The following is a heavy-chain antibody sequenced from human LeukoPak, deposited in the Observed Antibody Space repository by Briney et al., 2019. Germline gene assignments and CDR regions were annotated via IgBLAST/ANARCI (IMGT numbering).Heavy chain of an antibody. V-gene: IGHV3-48*03. CDR3: ARSFWSGSHYHGLDV. Sequence: PGGSLRLSCAVSGLTFSNYEMNWVRQAPGKGLEWVSCITTSGSAIYYPDSVRGRFTISRDNAKSSLYLQMNSLRAEDTAVYYCARSFWSGSHYHGLDVWGQGTTVTVSS. CDR2: ITTSGSAI. D-gene: IGHD3-3*01. J-gene: IGHJ6*02. CDR1: GLTFSNYE.